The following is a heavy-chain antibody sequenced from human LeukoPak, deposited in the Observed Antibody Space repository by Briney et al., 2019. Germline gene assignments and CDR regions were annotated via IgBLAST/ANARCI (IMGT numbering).Heavy chain of an antibody. CDR2: ISAYNGNT. J-gene: IGHJ4*02. D-gene: IGHD3-22*01. V-gene: IGHV1-18*01. CDR3: ANYDSSGYSSY. CDR1: GYTFTSYG. Sequence: ASVKVSCKASGYTFTSYGISWVRQAPGQGLEWMGWISAYNGNTNYAQKLQGRVAMTTDTSTSTAYMELRSLRSDDTAVYYCANYDSSGYSSYWGQGTLVTVSS.